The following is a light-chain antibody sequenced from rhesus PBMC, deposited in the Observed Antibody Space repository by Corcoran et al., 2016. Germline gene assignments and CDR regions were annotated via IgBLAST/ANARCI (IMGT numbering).Light chain of an antibody. CDR2: YAS. V-gene: IGKV1S14*01. J-gene: IGKJ2*01. CDR1: QGISND. CDR3: QQHNSYPSS. Sequence: DIQMTQSPSSLSASVGDTVTITCRASQGISNDLAWYTQKPGKAPKPLIYYASNLESGVPSRFTGIGSWTDFTLTISSLQPEDFAIYYCQQHNSYPSSFGQWTKVEIK.